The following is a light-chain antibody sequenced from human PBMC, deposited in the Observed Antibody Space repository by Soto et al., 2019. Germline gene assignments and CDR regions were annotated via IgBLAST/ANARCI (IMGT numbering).Light chain of an antibody. Sequence: QSVLTQTPSVSAAPGQKVTISCSGTSSNVGNNYVSWYQQFPDTAPKLLIYDNNKRPSGIPDRFSASKSGTSATLAITGLQTGDEADYHCGTWDSSLRIVVFGGGTKLTVL. CDR1: SSNVGNNY. V-gene: IGLV1-51*01. CDR3: GTWDSSLRIVV. CDR2: DNN. J-gene: IGLJ2*01.